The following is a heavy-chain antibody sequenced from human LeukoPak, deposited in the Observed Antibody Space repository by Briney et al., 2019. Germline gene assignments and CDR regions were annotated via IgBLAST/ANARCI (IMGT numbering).Heavy chain of an antibody. CDR3: AKVDTAMVMAMDV. J-gene: IGHJ6*03. V-gene: IGHV3-30*18. CDR2: ISYDGSNK. Sequence: GRSLRLSCAASGFTFSSYGMHWVRQAPGKGLEWEAVISYDGSNKYYADSVKGRFTISRDNSKNTLHLQMNSLRAEDTAVYYCAKVDTAMVMAMDVWGKGTTVTVSS. D-gene: IGHD5-18*01. CDR1: GFTFSSYG.